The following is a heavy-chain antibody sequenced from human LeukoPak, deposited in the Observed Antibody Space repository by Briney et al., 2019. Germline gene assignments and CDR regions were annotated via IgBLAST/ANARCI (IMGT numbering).Heavy chain of an antibody. CDR1: GYTFTSHD. V-gene: IGHV1-8*01. J-gene: IGHJ4*02. Sequence: GASVTVSCKASGYTFTSHDINWMRQATGQGLEWMGWMSPNSGDTGYAQKFQGRVTMTSDSSISTAYMELSSLRSEDTAIYYCVRTPPNWGFDYWGQGTLVTVSS. D-gene: IGHD7-27*01. CDR2: MSPNSGDT. CDR3: VRTPPNWGFDY.